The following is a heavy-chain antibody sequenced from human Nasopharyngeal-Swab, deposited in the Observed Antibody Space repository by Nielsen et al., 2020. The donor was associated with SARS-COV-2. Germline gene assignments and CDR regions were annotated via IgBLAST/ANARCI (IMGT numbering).Heavy chain of an antibody. J-gene: IGHJ6*02. CDR1: GFTFSSYG. CDR3: AATTSWYYDFWSGNQGPYYYGMDV. D-gene: IGHD3-3*01. V-gene: IGHV3-33*01. Sequence: GESLKISCAASGFTFSSYGMHWVRQAPGKGLEWVAVIWYDGSNNYYADSVKGRFTISRDNSKNTLYLQMNSLRAEDTAVYYCAATTSWYYDFWSGNQGPYYYGMDVWGQGTTVTVSS. CDR2: IWYDGSNN.